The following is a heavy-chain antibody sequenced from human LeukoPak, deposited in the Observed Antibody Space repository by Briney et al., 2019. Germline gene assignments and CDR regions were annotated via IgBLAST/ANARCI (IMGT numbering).Heavy chain of an antibody. J-gene: IGHJ4*02. D-gene: IGHD3-9*01. Sequence: PGGSPRLSCVASGFTFSRYVMHWVRQAPGKGLEWVAFISYDGNNKYYTDSVKGRFTISRDNSKNTLYLQMNSLRTEDTAVYYCATESMLDWSGFDYWGQGTLVTVSS. CDR1: GFTFSRYV. CDR3: ATESMLDWSGFDY. CDR2: ISYDGNNK. V-gene: IGHV3-30*04.